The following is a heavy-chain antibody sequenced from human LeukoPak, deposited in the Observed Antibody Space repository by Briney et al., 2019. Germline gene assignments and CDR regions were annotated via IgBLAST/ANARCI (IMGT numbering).Heavy chain of an antibody. J-gene: IGHJ4*02. CDR1: GITFSSYA. V-gene: IGHV3-21*01. CDR2: ISSSSSYI. CDR3: ARDQVVTGSFDY. D-gene: IGHD4-23*01. Sequence: GGSLRLSCAASGITFSSYAMTWVRQAPGKGLEWVSSISSSSSYIYYADSVKGRFTISRDNAKNSLYLQMNSLRAEDTAVYYCARDQVVTGSFDYWGQGTLVTVSS.